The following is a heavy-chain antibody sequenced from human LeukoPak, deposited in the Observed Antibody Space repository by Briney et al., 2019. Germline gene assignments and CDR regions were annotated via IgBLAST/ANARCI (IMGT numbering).Heavy chain of an antibody. D-gene: IGHD2-15*01. CDR2: VFYSGST. CDR1: GGSISDAAYY. Sequence: SQTLSLTCTVSGGSISDAAYYWSWIRQHPGEGLEWIGYVFYSGSTSYNPSLKSRVTISVDTSKNQFSLKLTSVTAADTAVYYCARDLEGSGDYWGQGTLVTVSS. J-gene: IGHJ4*02. CDR3: ARDLEGSGDY. V-gene: IGHV4-31*03.